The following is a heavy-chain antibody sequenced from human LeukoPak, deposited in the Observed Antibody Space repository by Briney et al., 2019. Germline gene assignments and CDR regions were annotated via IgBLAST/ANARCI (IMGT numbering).Heavy chain of an antibody. V-gene: IGHV3-23*01. J-gene: IGHJ4*02. Sequence: GGSLRLSCTASGFTFSSYAMSWVRHAPGKGLEWVSAISGSGGSTYYADSVKGRFTISRDNSKNTLYLQKNSLRAEDTAVYYCAKDPTVAGTYYFDYWGQGTLVTVSS. CDR3: AKDPTVAGTYYFDY. CDR1: GFTFSSYA. CDR2: ISGSGGST. D-gene: IGHD6-19*01.